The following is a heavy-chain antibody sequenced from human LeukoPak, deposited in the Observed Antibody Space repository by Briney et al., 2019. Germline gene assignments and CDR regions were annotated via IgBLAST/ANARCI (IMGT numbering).Heavy chain of an antibody. V-gene: IGHV3-7*01. Sequence: GGSLRLSCAASGFTFSSYAMNWVRQAPGKGLEWVANIKKDGSERYCVDSVKGRFTISRDNAKNSLYLQMNSLRVEDTAVYYCARGGGHYEDFDYWGQGTLVTVSS. D-gene: IGHD3-16*01. CDR1: GFTFSSYA. CDR2: IKKDGSER. CDR3: ARGGGHYEDFDY. J-gene: IGHJ4*02.